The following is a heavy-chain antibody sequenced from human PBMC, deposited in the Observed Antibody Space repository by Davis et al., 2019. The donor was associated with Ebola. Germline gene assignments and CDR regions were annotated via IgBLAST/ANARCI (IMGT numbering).Heavy chain of an antibody. D-gene: IGHD5-18*01. V-gene: IGHV4-30-4*07. J-gene: IGHJ6*02. CDR3: ARGRRGYSYGFGYYYGMDV. Sequence: WIGYIYYSGSTYYNPSLKSRVTISVDTSKNQFSLKLSSVTAADTAVYYCARGRRGYSYGFGYYYGMDVWGQGTTVTVSS. CDR2: IYYSGST.